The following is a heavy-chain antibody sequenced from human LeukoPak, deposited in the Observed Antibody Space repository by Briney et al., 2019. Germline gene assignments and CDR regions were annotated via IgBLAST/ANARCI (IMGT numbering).Heavy chain of an antibody. Sequence: GGSLRLSCAASGFTVSSNYMSWVRQAPGKGLEWVSAISGSGGSTYYADSVKGRFTISRDNSKNTLYLQMNSLRAEDTAVYYCAKVTGSMIGAFDIWGQGTMVTVSS. J-gene: IGHJ3*02. CDR3: AKVTGSMIGAFDI. V-gene: IGHV3-23*01. D-gene: IGHD3-22*01. CDR2: ISGSGGST. CDR1: GFTVSSNY.